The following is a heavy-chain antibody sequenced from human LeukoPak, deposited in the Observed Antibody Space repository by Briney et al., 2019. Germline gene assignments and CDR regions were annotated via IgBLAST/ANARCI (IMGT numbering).Heavy chain of an antibody. J-gene: IGHJ5*02. V-gene: IGHV4-61*01. Sequence: SETLSLTCTVSGGSVSSGSYYWSWIRQPPGKGLEWIGYIYYSGSTNYNPSLKSRVTISVDTSKNQFSLKLSSVTAADTAVYYCARVGITFGGVGNWFDPWGQGTLVTVSS. CDR1: GGSVSSGSYY. D-gene: IGHD3-16*01. CDR2: IYYSGST. CDR3: ARVGITFGGVGNWFDP.